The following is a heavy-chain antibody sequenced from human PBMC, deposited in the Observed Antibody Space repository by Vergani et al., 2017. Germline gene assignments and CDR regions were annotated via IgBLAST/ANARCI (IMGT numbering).Heavy chain of an antibody. CDR3: ARDLGGPDY. J-gene: IGHJ4*02. CDR1: GFTFSNYW. CDR2: TNNDGSSI. D-gene: IGHD3-16*01. Sequence: EVQLVESGGGLVQPGGSLRLSCAASGFTFSNYWMHWVRHYPGKGLMWVSRTNNDGSSIEYADSVKGRFTIFRDNAKNTVYLQMNGLKIEDTAVYYCARDLGGPDYWGQGTLVTVSS. V-gene: IGHV3-74*01.